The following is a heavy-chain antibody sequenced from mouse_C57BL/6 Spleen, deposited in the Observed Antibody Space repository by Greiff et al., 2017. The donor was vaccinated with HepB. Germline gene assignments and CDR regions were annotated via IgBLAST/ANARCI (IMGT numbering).Heavy chain of an antibody. V-gene: IGHV1-72*01. D-gene: IGHD2-1*01. CDR3: AREGGYGNPFDY. Sequence: QQSCKASGYTFTSYWMHWVKQRPGRGLEWIGRIDPNSGGTKYNEKFKSKATLTVDKPSSTAYMQLSSLTSEDSAVYYCAREGGYGNPFDYWGQGTTLTVSS. CDR2: IDPNSGGT. CDR1: GYTFTSYW. J-gene: IGHJ2*01.